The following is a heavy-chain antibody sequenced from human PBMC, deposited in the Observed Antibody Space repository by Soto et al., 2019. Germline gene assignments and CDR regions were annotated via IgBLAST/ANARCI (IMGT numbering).Heavy chain of an antibody. CDR2: IYYSGST. CDR3: ARRFRPVTTGYFDY. CDR1: GGSISSSSYY. V-gene: IGHV4-39*01. Sequence: QLQLQESGPGLVKPSETLSLTCTVSGGSISSSSYYWGWIRQPPGKGLEWIGSIYYSGSTYYNPSLKSRVTISVDTSKNQFSLKLSSVTAADTAVYYCARRFRPVTTGYFDYWGQGTLVTVSS. D-gene: IGHD4-17*01. J-gene: IGHJ4*02.